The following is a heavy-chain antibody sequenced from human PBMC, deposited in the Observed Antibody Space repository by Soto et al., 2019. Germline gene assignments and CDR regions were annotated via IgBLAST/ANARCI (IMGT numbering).Heavy chain of an antibody. D-gene: IGHD3-22*01. CDR1: GYTFTSYG. V-gene: IGHV1-18*01. Sequence: QVQLVQSGAEVKKPGASVKVSCKASGYTFTSYGISWVRQAPGQGLEWMGWISAYNGNTNYARKLQGRVTMTTDTSTSTAYMELRSLRSDDTAVYYYARDQPQYYYDSSGYFDYWGQGTLVTVSS. J-gene: IGHJ4*01. CDR2: ISAYNGNT. CDR3: ARDQPQYYYDSSGYFDY.